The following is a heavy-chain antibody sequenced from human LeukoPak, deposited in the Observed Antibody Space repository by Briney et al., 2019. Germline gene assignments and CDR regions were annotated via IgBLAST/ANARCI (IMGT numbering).Heavy chain of an antibody. CDR1: GYTFTGYY. D-gene: IGHD3-10*01. Sequence: ASVKVSCKASGYTFTGYYMHWVRQAPGQGLEWMGWINPNSGGTNYAQKFQGRVTMTRDTSISTAYMELSRLGSDDTAVYYCARGGLWFGNLLTPFVYWGQGTLVTVSS. V-gene: IGHV1-2*02. CDR2: INPNSGGT. CDR3: ARGGLWFGNLLTPFVY. J-gene: IGHJ4*02.